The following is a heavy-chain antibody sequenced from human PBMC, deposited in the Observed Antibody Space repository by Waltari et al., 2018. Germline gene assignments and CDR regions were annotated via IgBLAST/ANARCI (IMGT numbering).Heavy chain of an antibody. CDR1: DVTFRSHA. Sequence: QVQLVESGGGVVQPGRALRLSCAASDVTFRSHATHGVRQAPGKGLDWVAVISYDGSNKYYADSVKGRFTISRDNSKNTLYLQMNSLRAEDTAVYYCASQILNGYDYWGQGTLVTVSS. CDR2: ISYDGSNK. CDR3: ASQILNGYDY. D-gene: IGHD5-18*01. J-gene: IGHJ4*02. V-gene: IGHV3-30-3*01.